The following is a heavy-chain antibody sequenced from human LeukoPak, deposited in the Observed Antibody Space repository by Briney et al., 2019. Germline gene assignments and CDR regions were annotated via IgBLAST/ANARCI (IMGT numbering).Heavy chain of an antibody. CDR3: ARDVGFYYDSGSVLDQ. CDR1: GYTFDSFG. V-gene: IGHV1-18*04. Sequence: ASVKVSCKTSGYTFDSFGVSWVRQAPGQGLEWMGWVSGVNGDTKYAQKVQGRVTMTTDTSTSTAYMELRSLRSDDTAVYYCARDVGFYYDSGSVLDQWGQGTRVIVSS. D-gene: IGHD3-10*01. CDR2: VSGVNGDT. J-gene: IGHJ4*02.